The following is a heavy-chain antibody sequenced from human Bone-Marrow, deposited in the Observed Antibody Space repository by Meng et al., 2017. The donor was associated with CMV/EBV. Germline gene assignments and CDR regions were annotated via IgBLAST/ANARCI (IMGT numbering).Heavy chain of an antibody. J-gene: IGHJ6*02. Sequence: GGSLRLSCAASGFTFSTYSMNWVRQAPGKGLEWVSSISSSSNYIYSADSVKGRLTISRDNAKNSLYLQMNSLRAEDTAVYYCARGGYCSSTSCPYYYYYYGMDVWGQGTTVTVSS. CDR1: GFTFSTYS. CDR3: ARGGYCSSTSCPYYYYYYGMDV. D-gene: IGHD2-2*01. CDR2: ISSSSNYI. V-gene: IGHV3-21*01.